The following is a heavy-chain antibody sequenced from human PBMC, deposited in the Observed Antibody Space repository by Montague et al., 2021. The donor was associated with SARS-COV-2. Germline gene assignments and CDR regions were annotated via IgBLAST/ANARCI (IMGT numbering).Heavy chain of an antibody. V-gene: IGHV4-39*07. D-gene: IGHD3-10*01. CDR2: IYYRGRT. J-gene: IGHJ5*02. Sequence: SETLSLTCTVSGGSISSSSDYWCRIRQSPGQGLDWIGSIYYRGRTSYNPSLESRVTISVDTAKNQFSLKLSSVTAADTAVYYCARDSSRVTMVRGVFDPWGKGTRVTVSS. CDR1: GGSISSSSDY. CDR3: ARDSSRVTMVRGVFDP.